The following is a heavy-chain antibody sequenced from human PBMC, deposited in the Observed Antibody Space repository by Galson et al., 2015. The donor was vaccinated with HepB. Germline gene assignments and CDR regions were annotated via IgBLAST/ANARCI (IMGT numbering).Heavy chain of an antibody. CDR3: ARDSDGADCSGGSCYERTPEYYFDY. CDR2: ISYDGSNK. CDR1: GFTFSSYA. J-gene: IGHJ4*02. D-gene: IGHD2-15*01. V-gene: IGHV3-30*04. Sequence: SLRLSCAASGFTFSSYAMHWVRQAPGKGLEWVAVISYDGSNKYFADSVKGRFTISRDNSKNTLYLQMNSLRAEDTAVYYCARDSDGADCSGGSCYERTPEYYFDYWGQGTLVTVSS.